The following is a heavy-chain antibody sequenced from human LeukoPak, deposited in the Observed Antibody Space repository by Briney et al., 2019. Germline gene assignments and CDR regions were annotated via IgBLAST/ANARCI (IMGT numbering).Heavy chain of an antibody. CDR1: GGSFSGYY. CDR2: LNHSGST. Sequence: SETLSLTCAVYGGSFSGYYWSWIRQPPGKGLEWIGELNHSGSTNYNPSLQSRVTISADTSVNQIFLRLTSVTAADTAVYYCARDFGAGSYRYGMDVWGQGTTVTVSS. CDR3: ARDFGAGSYRYGMDV. D-gene: IGHD3-10*01. V-gene: IGHV4-34*01. J-gene: IGHJ6*02.